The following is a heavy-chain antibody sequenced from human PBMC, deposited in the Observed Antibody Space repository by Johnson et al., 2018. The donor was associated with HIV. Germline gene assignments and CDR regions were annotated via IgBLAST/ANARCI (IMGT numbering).Heavy chain of an antibody. CDR2: VNWNGGRT. V-gene: IGHV3-20*04. CDR3: TTDFLYYDSSALDERSPYFDI. CDR1: GFTFSSYA. J-gene: IGHJ3*02. Sequence: VQLVESGGGLVQPGGSLRLSCAASGFTFSSYAMSWVRQATGKGLEWVSGVNWNGGRTGYADSVKGRFTISRDNAKNSLYLQMNSLKTEDTAVYYRTTDFLYYDSSALDERSPYFDIWGQGTMVTVSS. D-gene: IGHD3-22*01.